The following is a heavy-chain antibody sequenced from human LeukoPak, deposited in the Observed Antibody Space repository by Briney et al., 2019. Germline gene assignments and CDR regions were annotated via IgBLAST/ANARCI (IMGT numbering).Heavy chain of an antibody. V-gene: IGHV1-18*01. CDR3: ARDGYDILTGYYGY. D-gene: IGHD3-9*01. CDR1: GYTFTSYG. J-gene: IGHJ4*02. CDR2: ISAYNGNT. Sequence: ASVKVSCKASGYTFTSYGISWVRQAPGQGLEWMGWISAYNGNTNYAQKLKGRVTMTTDTSTSTAYMDLRSPRSDDTAVYHCARDGYDILTGYYGYWGQGTLVTV.